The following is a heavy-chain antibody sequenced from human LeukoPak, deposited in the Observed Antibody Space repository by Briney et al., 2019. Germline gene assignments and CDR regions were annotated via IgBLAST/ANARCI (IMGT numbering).Heavy chain of an antibody. J-gene: IGHJ5*02. D-gene: IGHD2-8*01. CDR3: ARKLMMYTMGWFDP. CDR1: GFTFSSYW. V-gene: IGHV3-7*01. CDR2: IKEDGSEK. Sequence: PGGSLRLSCAASGFTFSSYWMSWVRQAPGKGLEWVANIKEDGSEKYYVDSVKGRFIISRDNAKNSLYLQMNSRRAEDTSVYYCARKLMMYTMGWFDPWGQGTLVTVSS.